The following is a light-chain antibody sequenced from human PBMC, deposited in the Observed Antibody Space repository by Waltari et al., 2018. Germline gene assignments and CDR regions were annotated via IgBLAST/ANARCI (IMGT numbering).Light chain of an antibody. CDR3: QHYVRLPAT. J-gene: IGKJ1*01. Sequence: EIVLTQSPGTLSFSPGEKPTVSCRARQSVGRSLAWYQQKPVHAPMLLSYNISNRATGIPDRFSGSESGTDFTLTISRLECEDFVVYYCQHYVRLPATFGQGTKVEIK. CDR1: QSVGRS. V-gene: IGKV3-20*01. CDR2: NIS.